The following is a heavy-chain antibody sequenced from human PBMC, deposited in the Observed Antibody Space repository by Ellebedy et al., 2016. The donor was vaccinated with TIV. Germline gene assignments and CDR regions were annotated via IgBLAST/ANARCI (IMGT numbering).Heavy chain of an antibody. Sequence: MPSETLSLTCTVSGGSISSYYWSWIRQPPGKGLEWIGYTYYSGSTNYNPALKSRYTISVDTSKNQFSLKLSSVTAADTAVYYCARGEVTLYYYGMDVWGQGTTVTVSS. CDR1: GGSISSYY. V-gene: IGHV4-59*01. CDR3: ARGEVTLYYYGMDV. CDR2: TYYSGST. J-gene: IGHJ6*02.